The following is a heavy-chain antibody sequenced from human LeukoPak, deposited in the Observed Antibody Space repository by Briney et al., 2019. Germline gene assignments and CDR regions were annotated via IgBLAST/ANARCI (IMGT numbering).Heavy chain of an antibody. CDR1: GFTFSSYE. CDR3: AGDTEGTIVVVPAAKY. Sequence: GGSLRLSCAASGFTFSSYEMNWVRQAPGKGLEWVSYISSGSTIYYADSVKGRFTISRDNAKNSLYLQMNSLRAEDTAVYYCAGDTEGTIVVVPAAKYWGQGTLVTVSS. J-gene: IGHJ4*02. D-gene: IGHD2-2*01. CDR2: ISSGSTI. V-gene: IGHV3-48*03.